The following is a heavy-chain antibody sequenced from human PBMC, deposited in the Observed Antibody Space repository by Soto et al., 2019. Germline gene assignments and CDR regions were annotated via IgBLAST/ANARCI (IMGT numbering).Heavy chain of an antibody. CDR3: ARAGPRTVLPAAYGMDV. Sequence: SETLSLTCTVSGGSISTYYWSWIRQPPGKGLEWIGYISYSGSTNYNPSLNSRVTISVDTSKNQFSLNLNSVTAADTAVYYCARAGPRTVLPAAYGMDVWGQGTTVTVSS. J-gene: IGHJ6*02. V-gene: IGHV4-59*13. CDR2: ISYSGST. D-gene: IGHD2-2*01. CDR1: GGSISTYY.